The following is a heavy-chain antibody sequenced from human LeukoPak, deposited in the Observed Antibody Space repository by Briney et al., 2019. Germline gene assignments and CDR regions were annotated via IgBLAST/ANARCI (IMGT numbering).Heavy chain of an antibody. V-gene: IGHV1-2*04. D-gene: IGHD6-13*01. CDR3: VREKDSSSGDAFDI. Sequence: ASVKVSCKASGYTFTGYYMHWVRQAPGQGLEWMGWINPNSGGTNYAQKFQGWVTMTRDTSISTAYMELSRLRSDDTAVYYCVREKDSSSGDAFDIWGQGTMVTVSS. CDR2: INPNSGGT. J-gene: IGHJ3*02. CDR1: GYTFTGYY.